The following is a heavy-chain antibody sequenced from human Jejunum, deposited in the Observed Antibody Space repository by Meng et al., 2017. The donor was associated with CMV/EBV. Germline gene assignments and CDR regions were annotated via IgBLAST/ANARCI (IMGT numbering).Heavy chain of an antibody. CDR2: IIAIFKTP. V-gene: IGHV1-69*12. CDR3: ARGFLNGYQPFDY. D-gene: IGHD5-24*01. J-gene: IGHJ4*02. CDR1: GGSVNNYA. Sequence: VQLRQSGAEVKEPGSSMKVSCKSSGGSVNNYAFNWVRQAPGQGLEWMGGIIAIFKTPNYAQKFQGRLTITADESTGTSYTELTSLTSEDTAVYYCARGFLNGYQPFDYWGQGTLVTVSS.